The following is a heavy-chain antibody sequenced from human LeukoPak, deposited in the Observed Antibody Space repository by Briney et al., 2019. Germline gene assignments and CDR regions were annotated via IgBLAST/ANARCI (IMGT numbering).Heavy chain of an antibody. CDR3: ARGRVLRYFDWLLFPLDI. CDR1: GYTFTGYY. Sequence: ASVKVSCKASGYTFTGYYMHWVRQAPGQGLEWMGWINPNSGGTNYAQKSQGRVTMTRDTSISTAYMELSRLRSDDTAVYYCARGRVLRYFDWLLFPLDIWGQGTMVTVSS. J-gene: IGHJ3*02. D-gene: IGHD3-9*01. V-gene: IGHV1-2*02. CDR2: INPNSGGT.